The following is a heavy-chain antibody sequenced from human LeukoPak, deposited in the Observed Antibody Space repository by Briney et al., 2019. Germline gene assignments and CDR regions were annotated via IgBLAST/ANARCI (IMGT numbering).Heavy chain of an antibody. CDR3: TTAPSGYAYMNGWHLDY. Sequence: PGGSLRLSCAASGFGFSYAWMSWVRQAPGKGPEWIGRIKRKSDGETTDYAAPVKGRFTISRDESKNTLFLQMNSLKTEDTAFYYCTTAPSGYAYMNGWHLDYWGQGALVTVSS. V-gene: IGHV3-15*01. CDR2: IKRKSDGETT. D-gene: IGHD5-18*01. CDR1: GFGFSYAW. J-gene: IGHJ4*02.